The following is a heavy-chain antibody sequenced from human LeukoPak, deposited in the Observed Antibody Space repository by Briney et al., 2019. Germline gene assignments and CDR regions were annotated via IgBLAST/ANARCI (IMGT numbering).Heavy chain of an antibody. Sequence: GGSLRLSCAASGFTFSRYAVHWVRQAPGKGLEWVAVVSYDGFNKYYADSVKGRFTISRDNSKNTLYLQMNSLRAEDTAVYYCATTPIGVRGVITTYYYYGMDVWGQGTTVTVSS. CDR2: VSYDGFNK. V-gene: IGHV3-30-3*01. CDR3: ATTPIGVRGVITTYYYYGMDV. J-gene: IGHJ6*02. CDR1: GFTFSRYA. D-gene: IGHD3-10*01.